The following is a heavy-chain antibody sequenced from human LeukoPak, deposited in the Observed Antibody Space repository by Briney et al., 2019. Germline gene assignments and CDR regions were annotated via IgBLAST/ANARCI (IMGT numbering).Heavy chain of an antibody. V-gene: IGHV1-69*13. D-gene: IGHD3-10*01. Sequence: ASVKVSCKASGGTFSSYAISWVRQAPGQGLEWMGGIIPIFGTANYAQKFQGRVTITADESTSTAYMELSSLRSEDTAVYYCARVSGLLWVNSYMDVWGKGTTVTVSS. CDR2: IIPIFGTA. J-gene: IGHJ6*03. CDR1: GGTFSSYA. CDR3: ARVSGLLWVNSYMDV.